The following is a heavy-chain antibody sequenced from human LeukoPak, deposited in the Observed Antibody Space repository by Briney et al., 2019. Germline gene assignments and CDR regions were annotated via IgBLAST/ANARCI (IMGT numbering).Heavy chain of an antibody. Sequence: KPSETLSLTCAVYGGSFSGYYWSWIRQPPGKGLEWIGEINHSGSTNYNPSLKSRVTISVDTSKNQFSLKLSSVTAADTAVYYCARDYYDSSGSRYYFDYWGQGTLVTVSS. CDR1: GGSFSGYY. V-gene: IGHV4-34*01. J-gene: IGHJ4*02. D-gene: IGHD3-22*01. CDR2: INHSGST. CDR3: ARDYYDSSGSRYYFDY.